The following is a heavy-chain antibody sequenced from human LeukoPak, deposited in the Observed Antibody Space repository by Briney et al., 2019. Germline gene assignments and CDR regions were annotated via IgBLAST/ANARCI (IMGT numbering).Heavy chain of an antibody. J-gene: IGHJ4*02. CDR1: GFTVSSNY. D-gene: IGHD5-12*01. Sequence: PGGSLRLSCAAFGFTVSSNYMSWVRQAPGKGLEWVSVIYSGGSTYYADSVKGRFTISRDNSKNTLYLQMNSLRAEDTAVYYCARVHSDYDYSFEYWGQGTLVTVSS. CDR2: IYSGGST. CDR3: ARVHSDYDYSFEY. V-gene: IGHV3-53*05.